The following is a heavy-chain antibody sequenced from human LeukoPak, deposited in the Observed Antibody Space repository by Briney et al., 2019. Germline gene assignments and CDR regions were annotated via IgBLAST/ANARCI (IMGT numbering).Heavy chain of an antibody. J-gene: IGHJ4*02. CDR1: GGSISSGDHY. D-gene: IGHD4-23*01. Sequence: SQTLSLTCSFSGGSISSGDHYWSWIRQLPGKGLEWIGYISYGESTFYNPSLKGRAAISVDTSKTQFSLKLTSVTAADTAAYYCARLHGGKGQYYFDYWGQGTLVTVSS. CDR3: ARLHGGKGQYYFDY. V-gene: IGHV4-30-4*08. CDR2: ISYGEST.